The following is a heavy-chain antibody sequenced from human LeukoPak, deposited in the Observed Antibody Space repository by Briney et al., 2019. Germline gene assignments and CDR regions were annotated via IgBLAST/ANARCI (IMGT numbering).Heavy chain of an antibody. CDR2: INHSGST. V-gene: IGHV4-34*01. CDR3: ARGGRSSRLDY. J-gene: IGHJ4*02. CDR1: GGSFSGYY. Sequence: PSGTLSLTCAVYGGSFSGYYWSWIRQPPGKGLEWIGEINHSGSTNYNPSLKSRVTISVDTSKNQFSLKLSSVTAADTAVYYCARGGRSSRLDYWGQGTLVTVSS. D-gene: IGHD6-13*01.